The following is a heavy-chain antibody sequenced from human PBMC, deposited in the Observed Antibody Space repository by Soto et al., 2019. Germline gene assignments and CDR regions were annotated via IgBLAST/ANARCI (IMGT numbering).Heavy chain of an antibody. D-gene: IGHD3-22*01. Sequence: PSETLSLTCTVSGGSIDSYYWSWIRQHPGKGLEWIGYIYYSGSTYYNPSLKSRVTISVDTSKNQFSLKLSSVTAADTAVYYCARRVNYYDSSGSSWFDPWGQGALVTVSS. CDR2: IYYSGST. CDR1: GGSIDSYY. V-gene: IGHV4-59*06. J-gene: IGHJ5*02. CDR3: ARRVNYYDSSGSSWFDP.